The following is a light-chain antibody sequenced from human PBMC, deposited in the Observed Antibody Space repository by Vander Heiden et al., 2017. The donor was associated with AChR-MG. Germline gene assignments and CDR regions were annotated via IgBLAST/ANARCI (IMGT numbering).Light chain of an antibody. Sequence: THPPSVSVSPRQLATIACAGDAVPQRFVHWYQQKPGQAPELVMYEDTKRPSEIPERFSGSRSGTTATLTINGVQAEDEADYFCSSTDSGGNQRLFGGGTKLTVL. CDR2: EDT. CDR3: SSTDSGGNQRL. CDR1: AVPQRF. J-gene: IGLJ3*02. V-gene: IGLV3-10*01.